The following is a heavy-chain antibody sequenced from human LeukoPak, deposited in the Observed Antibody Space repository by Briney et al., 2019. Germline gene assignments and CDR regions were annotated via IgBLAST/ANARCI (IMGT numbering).Heavy chain of an antibody. CDR2: IYPGDSDT. J-gene: IGHJ4*02. V-gene: IGHV5-51*01. Sequence: GESLKISCKGSGYSFTSYWIGWVRQMPGKGLEWMGMIYPGDSDTRYSPSFQGQVTISADKSISTAYLQWSSLKASDTAMYYCARVGQVDIVATNHLWIGYFDYWGQGTLVTVSS. CDR1: GYSFTSYW. D-gene: IGHD5-12*01. CDR3: ARVGQVDIVATNHLWIGYFDY.